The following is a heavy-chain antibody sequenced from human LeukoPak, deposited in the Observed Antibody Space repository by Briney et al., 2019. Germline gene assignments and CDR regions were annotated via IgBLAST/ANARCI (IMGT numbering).Heavy chain of an antibody. CDR1: GYSFTNFW. J-gene: IGHJ4*02. D-gene: IGHD5-18*01. CDR3: ARHGEKYTYGLSPDY. Sequence: NLGESLKISCTGSGYSFTNFWIGWVRQMPGKGLEWMGIVYPGDSDTLYNPSFKGQVTISADKSINTAYLQWSSLKASDTAIYYCARHGEKYTYGLSPDYWGQGALVTVSS. CDR2: VYPGDSDT. V-gene: IGHV5-51*01.